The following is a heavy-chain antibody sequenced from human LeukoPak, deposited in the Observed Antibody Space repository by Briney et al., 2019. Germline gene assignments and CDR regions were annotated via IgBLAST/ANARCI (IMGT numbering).Heavy chain of an antibody. D-gene: IGHD3-10*01. CDR1: GYSFTTYW. CDR3: ARNRDSGSLDAFDI. V-gene: IGHV5-51*01. Sequence: GESLQISCQGSGYSFTTYWIGWVRQLPGKGLEWMGIIYPGDSDTRYSPSFQGQVTISGAKSISTAYLQWSSLKASDAAMYYCARNRDSGSLDAFDIWGQGTMVTVSS. J-gene: IGHJ3*02. CDR2: IYPGDSDT.